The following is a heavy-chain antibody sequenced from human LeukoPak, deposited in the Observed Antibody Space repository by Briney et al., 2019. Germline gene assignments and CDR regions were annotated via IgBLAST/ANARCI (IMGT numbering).Heavy chain of an antibody. CDR2: INPSAGTT. CDR1: GYTLTSYY. CDR3: ARDGDHSSSSLSWFDP. V-gene: IGHV1-46*01. Sequence: GASVKVSCKASGYTLTSYYMHWVRQAPGQGLEWMGIINPSAGTTTYAQKFQGRVTMTSDMSTSTVYMELSSLRSEDTAVYYCARDGDHSSSSLSWFDPWGQGTLVTVSS. J-gene: IGHJ5*02. D-gene: IGHD6-6*01.